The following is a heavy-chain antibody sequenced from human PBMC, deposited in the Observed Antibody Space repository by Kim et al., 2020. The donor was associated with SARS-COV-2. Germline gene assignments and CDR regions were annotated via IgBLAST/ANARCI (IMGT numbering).Heavy chain of an antibody. V-gene: IGHV4-39*01. Sequence: SETLSLTCTVSGGSISSSSYYWGWIRQPPGKGLEWIGSIYYSGSTYYNPSLKSRVTISVDTSKNQFSLKLSSVTAADTAVYYCARHPPRHNWGAFDIWGQGTMVTVS. J-gene: IGHJ3*02. CDR1: GGSISSSSYY. D-gene: IGHD7-27*01. CDR3: ARHPPRHNWGAFDI. CDR2: IYYSGST.